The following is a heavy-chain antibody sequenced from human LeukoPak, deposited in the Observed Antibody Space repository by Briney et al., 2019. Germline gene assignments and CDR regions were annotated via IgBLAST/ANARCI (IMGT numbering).Heavy chain of an antibody. CDR3: AREESSGWYRIPNWFDP. CDR2: INSDGSST. CDR1: GFTFSSYW. J-gene: IGHJ5*02. V-gene: IGHV3-74*01. D-gene: IGHD6-19*01. Sequence: GGSLRLSCAASGFTFSSYWMHWVRQAPGKGLVWVSRINSDGSSTSYADSVKGRFTISRDNAKNTLYLQMNSLRAEDTAVYYCAREESSGWYRIPNWFDPWGQGTLVTVSS.